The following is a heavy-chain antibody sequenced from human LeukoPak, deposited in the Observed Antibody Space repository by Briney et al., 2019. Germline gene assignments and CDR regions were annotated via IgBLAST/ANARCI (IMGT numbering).Heavy chain of an antibody. Sequence: PGGSLRLSCAASGFTFSSYEMNWARQAPEKGLEWISYISSSGATTYYADSVKGRFTISRDNAKNSLYLQMNSLRAEDTAVYYCVRYYVKYDSTWGQGTMVTVSS. CDR1: GFTFSSYE. D-gene: IGHD3-22*01. CDR3: VRYYVKYDST. V-gene: IGHV3-48*03. J-gene: IGHJ3*01. CDR2: ISSSGATT.